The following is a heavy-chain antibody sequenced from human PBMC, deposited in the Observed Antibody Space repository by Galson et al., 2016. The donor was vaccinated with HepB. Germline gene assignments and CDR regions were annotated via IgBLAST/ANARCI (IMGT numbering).Heavy chain of an antibody. CDR2: ISNSGDNT. Sequence: SLRLSCAASGFTLSSYAMSWVRQAPGKGLEWVSAISNSGDNTFYADSVKGRFTISRDTSRNTLYLQMNSLRAEDTAIYYCAKDDGGVGGFDDWGQGTLVTVSS. V-gene: IGHV3-23*01. D-gene: IGHD3-16*01. CDR1: GFTLSSYA. CDR3: AKDDGGVGGFDD. J-gene: IGHJ5*02.